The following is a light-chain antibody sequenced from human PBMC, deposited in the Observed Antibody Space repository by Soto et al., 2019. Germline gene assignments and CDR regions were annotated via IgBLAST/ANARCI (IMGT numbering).Light chain of an antibody. CDR2: AAS. CDR1: QSISGW. Sequence: DIQMTQSPSALSAYVGDRVTITCRASQSISGWLAWYQQKPGKAPKLLIYAASGLHSGVPSRFSGSGSGTDFTLTISSLQPEDFATYYCQQSYVTPWTFGQGTKVAIK. V-gene: IGKV1-39*01. J-gene: IGKJ1*01. CDR3: QQSYVTPWT.